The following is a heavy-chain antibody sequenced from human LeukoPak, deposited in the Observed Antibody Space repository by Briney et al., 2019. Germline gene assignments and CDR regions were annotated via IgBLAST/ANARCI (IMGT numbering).Heavy chain of an antibody. Sequence: SETLSLTCAVYGGSFSGYYWGCIRQPPGKGLEWIGSIYYSGSTYYNPSLKSRVTISVDTSKNQFSLKLSSVTAADTAVYYCARDLGYGEDWGQGTLVTVSS. D-gene: IGHD5-18*01. CDR1: GGSFSGYY. CDR3: ARDLGYGED. J-gene: IGHJ4*02. V-gene: IGHV4-34*01. CDR2: IYYSGST.